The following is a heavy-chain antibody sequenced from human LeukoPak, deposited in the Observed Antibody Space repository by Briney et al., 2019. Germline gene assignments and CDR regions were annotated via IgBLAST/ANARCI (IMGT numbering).Heavy chain of an antibody. CDR3: ARDPVGAIGYGMDV. V-gene: IGHV3-66*01. D-gene: IGHD1-26*01. CDR2: IYSGGST. Sequence: GGSLRLSCAASGFTVSSNYMNWVREAPGKGLEWVSVIYSGGSTIYADSVKGRFTISRDSSKNTLYLQMNSLRAEDTAVYYCARDPVGAIGYGMDVWGQGTTVTVSS. J-gene: IGHJ6*02. CDR1: GFTVSSNY.